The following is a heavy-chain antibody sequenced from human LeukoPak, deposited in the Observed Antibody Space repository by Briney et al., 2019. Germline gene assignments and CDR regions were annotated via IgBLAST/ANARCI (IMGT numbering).Heavy chain of an antibody. Sequence: PSETLSLTCTVSGGSISSSSYYWGWIRQPPGKGLEWIGEINHSGSTNYNPSLKSRVTISVDTSKNQFSLKLSSVTAADTAVYYCARRRGYDSTRFGYWGQGTLVTVSS. V-gene: IGHV4-39*07. CDR2: INHSGST. CDR1: GGSISSSSYY. J-gene: IGHJ4*02. D-gene: IGHD5-12*01. CDR3: ARRRGYDSTRFGY.